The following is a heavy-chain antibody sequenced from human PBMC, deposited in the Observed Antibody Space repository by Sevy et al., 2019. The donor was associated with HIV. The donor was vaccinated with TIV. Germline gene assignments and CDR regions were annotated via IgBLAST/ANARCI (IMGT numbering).Heavy chain of an antibody. CDR2: ISSSSRYI. Sequence: GGFLRLSCAASGFTFSNYNMNWVRQAPGKGLEWVSSISSSSRYIYYADSMKGRFTISRDNAKNSLYLQMNSLRAEDTAVYYCARVVASCSGGSCFPGYYYGMDVWGQGTTVTVSS. J-gene: IGHJ6*02. CDR3: ARVVASCSGGSCFPGYYYGMDV. V-gene: IGHV3-21*01. CDR1: GFTFSNYN. D-gene: IGHD2-15*01.